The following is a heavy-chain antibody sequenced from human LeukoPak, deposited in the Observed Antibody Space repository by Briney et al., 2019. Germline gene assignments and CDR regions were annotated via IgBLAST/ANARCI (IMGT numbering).Heavy chain of an antibody. CDR1: GFTFSSYS. J-gene: IGHJ4*02. CDR3: ARESYYDSSGYYSPNN. D-gene: IGHD3-22*01. V-gene: IGHV3-21*01. Sequence: GGSLRLSCAASGFTFSSYSMNWVRQAPGKGLESVSSISSSSSYIYYADSVKGRFTISRDNAKNSLYLQMNSLRAEDTAVYYCARESYYDSSGYYSPNNWGQGTLVTVSS. CDR2: ISSSSSYI.